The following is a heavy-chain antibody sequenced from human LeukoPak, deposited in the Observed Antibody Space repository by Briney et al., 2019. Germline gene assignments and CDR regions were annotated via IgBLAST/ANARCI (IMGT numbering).Heavy chain of an antibody. CDR1: GGSISSSRYS. CDR3: ARNPLPKQQLVPLYYYYMDV. V-gene: IGHV4-39*01. Sequence: PSETLSLTCTVSGGSISSSRYSWDWIRQPPGKGLEWIGNIYYSGSSYYNPSLKSRVTISVDTSKNQFSLKLSSVTAADTAVYYCARNPLPKQQLVPLYYYYMDVWGKGTTVTVSS. J-gene: IGHJ6*03. CDR2: IYYSGSS. D-gene: IGHD6-13*01.